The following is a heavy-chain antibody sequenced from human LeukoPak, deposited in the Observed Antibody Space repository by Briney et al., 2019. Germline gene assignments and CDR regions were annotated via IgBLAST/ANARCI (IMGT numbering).Heavy chain of an antibody. CDR1: GFTFNNYA. CDR3: ARGSGWYFVDY. CDR2: ISYDGNNR. D-gene: IGHD6-19*01. V-gene: IGHV3-30-3*01. J-gene: IGHJ4*02. Sequence: GGSLRLSCAASGFTFNNYAIHWVRQAPGKGLEWVAVISYDGNNRYYADSVKGRFTISRDNSKNTPYLQMNGLRAEDTAVYFCARGSGWYFVDYWGQGTLVTVSS.